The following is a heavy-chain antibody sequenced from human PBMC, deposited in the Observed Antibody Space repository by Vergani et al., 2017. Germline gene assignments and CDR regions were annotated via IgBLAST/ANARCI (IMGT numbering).Heavy chain of an antibody. V-gene: IGHV4-39*01. D-gene: IGHD3-9*01. J-gene: IGHJ4*02. CDR1: GGSITSSSYY. Sequence: QLHLQESGPGLVKPSETLSLTCTVSGGSITSSSYYWGWIRQPPGKGLEWIGNIYHRGGAYYNPSLKGRVTISVATSKNQFSLEVTSVTAADTAIYFCARTESFILRYFHLALWGQGTLVTVSS. CDR3: ARTESFILRYFHLAL. CDR2: IYHRGGA.